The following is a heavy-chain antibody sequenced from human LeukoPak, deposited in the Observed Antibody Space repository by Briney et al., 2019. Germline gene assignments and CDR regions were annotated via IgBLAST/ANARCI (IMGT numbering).Heavy chain of an antibody. Sequence: PGGSLRLSCAASGFNFNTYGMHWVRQTPGKGPEWVAVIWHDGSDEYYADSVKGRFTISRDNSKSLVYLQMDSLRDEDTAVYYCAGEVVRDVSGVDYTWLDPWGQGTLVFVS. D-gene: IGHD2-8*01. V-gene: IGHV3-33*01. CDR3: AGEVVRDVSGVDYTWLDP. CDR1: GFNFNTYG. CDR2: IWHDGSDE. J-gene: IGHJ5*02.